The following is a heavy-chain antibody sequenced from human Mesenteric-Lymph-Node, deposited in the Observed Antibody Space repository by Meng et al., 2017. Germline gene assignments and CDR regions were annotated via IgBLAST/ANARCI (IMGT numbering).Heavy chain of an antibody. Sequence: GGSLRLSCAASGFTFTNYPMSWVRQAPGKGLEWVSHISSGGADTYYADSVKGRFTISRDNSKNTLSLQMNSLRAEDTAVYYCARDEEGEQLPPLYYLDYWGQGTLVTVSS. J-gene: IGHJ4*02. D-gene: IGHD1-1*01. CDR3: ARDEEGEQLPPLYYLDY. CDR2: ISSGGADT. CDR1: GFTFTNYP. V-gene: IGHV3-23*01.